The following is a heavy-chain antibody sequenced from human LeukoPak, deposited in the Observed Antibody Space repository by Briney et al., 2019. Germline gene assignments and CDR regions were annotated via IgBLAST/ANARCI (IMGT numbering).Heavy chain of an antibody. V-gene: IGHV1-8*01. D-gene: IGHD6-13*01. J-gene: IGHJ4*02. CDR3: ARDGYLHPTRQQLVGGYFDY. CDR2: MNPNSGNT. CDR1: GYTFTSYD. Sequence: ASVKVSCKASGYTFTSYDINWVRQATGQGLEWMGWMNPNSGNTGYAQKFQGRVTMTRNTSISTAYMELSSLRSEDTAVCYCARDGYLHPTRQQLVGGYFDYWGQGTLVTVSS.